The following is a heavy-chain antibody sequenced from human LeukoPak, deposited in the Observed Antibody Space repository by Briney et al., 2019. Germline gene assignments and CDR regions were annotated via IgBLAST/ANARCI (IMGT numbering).Heavy chain of an antibody. CDR3: ARYRRFSARHPTKNWFDP. V-gene: IGHV1-2*06. CDR2: INPNSGGT. J-gene: IGHJ5*02. Sequence: ASVKVSFKASGYTFTGYYMHWVRQAPGQGLECMGLINPNSGGTNYAQKFHGRVTMTRDTSISTAYMELSRLRSDATAVYYCARYRRFSARHPTKNWFDPWGQGTLVTVSS. CDR1: GYTFTGYY. D-gene: IGHD3-3*01.